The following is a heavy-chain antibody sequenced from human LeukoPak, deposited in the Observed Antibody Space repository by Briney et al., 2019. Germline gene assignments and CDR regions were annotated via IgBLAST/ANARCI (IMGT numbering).Heavy chain of an antibody. Sequence: SETLSLTCAVYGGSFSGYYWSWIRQPPGKGLEWIGEINHSGSTNYNPSLKSRVTISVDTSKNQFSLKLSSVTAADTAVYYCARHKDSRGYYFDYWGQGTLVTVSS. CDR1: GGSFSGYY. CDR3: ARHKDSRGYYFDY. J-gene: IGHJ4*02. CDR2: INHSGST. D-gene: IGHD3-22*01. V-gene: IGHV4-34*01.